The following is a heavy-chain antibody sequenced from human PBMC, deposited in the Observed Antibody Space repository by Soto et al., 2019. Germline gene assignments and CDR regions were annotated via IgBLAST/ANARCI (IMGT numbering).Heavy chain of an antibody. V-gene: IGHV4-28*01. CDR1: GYSISSSNW. Sequence: PSETLSLTCAVSGYSISSSNWWGWIRQPPGKGLEWIGYIYYSGTTYYNPSLKSRVTISVDTSKNQFSLKLSSVTAADTAVYYCARLRNLGYSSGWLPPFDYWGQGTLVTVSS. J-gene: IGHJ4*02. D-gene: IGHD6-19*01. CDR2: IYYSGTT. CDR3: ARLRNLGYSSGWLPPFDY.